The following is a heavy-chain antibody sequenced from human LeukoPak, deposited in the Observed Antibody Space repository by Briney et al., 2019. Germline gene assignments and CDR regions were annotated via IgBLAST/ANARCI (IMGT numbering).Heavy chain of an antibody. J-gene: IGHJ6*03. V-gene: IGHV3-23*01. CDR1: GFTFSSYA. CDR3: AKDLYRYYYYMDV. Sequence: PGGSLRLSCAASGFTFSSYAMSWVRQAPGKGLEWVSAISGSDGSTYYADSVKGRFTISRDNSKNTLYLQMNSLRAEDTAVYYCAKDLYRYYYYMDVWGKGTTVTVSS. D-gene: IGHD2-2*02. CDR2: ISGSDGST.